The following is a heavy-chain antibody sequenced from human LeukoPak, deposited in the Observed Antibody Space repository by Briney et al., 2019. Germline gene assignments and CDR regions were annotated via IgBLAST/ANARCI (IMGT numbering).Heavy chain of an antibody. CDR2: IYTSGST. J-gene: IGHJ5*02. CDR3: ARERRITMVRGVITNWFDP. V-gene: IGHV4-4*07. D-gene: IGHD3-10*01. CDR1: GGSISSYY. Sequence: LETLSLTCTVSGGSISSYYWSWIRQPAGKGLEWIGRIYTSGSTNYNPSLKSRVTMSVDTSKSQFSLKLSSVTAADTAVYYCARERRITMVRGVITNWFDPWGQGTLVTVSS.